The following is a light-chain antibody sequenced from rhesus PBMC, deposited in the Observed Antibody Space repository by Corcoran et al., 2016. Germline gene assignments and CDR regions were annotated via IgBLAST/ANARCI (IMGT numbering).Light chain of an antibody. J-gene: IGKJ4*01. CDR3: QQSSNLLT. Sequence: ETVVTQSPATLALSPGERATLSCRASQSVGSYLAWYQQKPGQAPRLLIDGASSRATGIQDRFSGSGSGTDFTLTSSSLEPEDVGVYYCQQSSNLLTFGGGTKVEIK. CDR1: QSVGSY. CDR2: GAS. V-gene: IGKV3-24*04.